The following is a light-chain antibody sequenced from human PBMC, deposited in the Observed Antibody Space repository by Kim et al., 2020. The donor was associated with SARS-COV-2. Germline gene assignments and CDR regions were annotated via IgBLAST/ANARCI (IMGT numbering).Light chain of an antibody. J-gene: IGKJ2*01. V-gene: IGKV3-11*01. CDR3: QQRSNWPMYT. CDR2: DAS. CDR1: QSVSSY. Sequence: LSPGERATLSCRASQSVSSYLAWYQQKPGQAPRLLIYDASDRATGIPARFSGSGSGTDFTLTISSLEPEDFAVYYCQQRSNWPMYTFGQGTKLEI.